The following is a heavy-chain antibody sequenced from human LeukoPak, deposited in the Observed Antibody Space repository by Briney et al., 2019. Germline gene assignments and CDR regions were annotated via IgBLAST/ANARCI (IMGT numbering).Heavy chain of an antibody. CDR1: GFTFSSYA. V-gene: IGHV3-23*01. Sequence: PGGSLRLSCAASGFTFSSYAMSWVRQAPGKGLEWVSAISGSGGSTYYADSVKGRFTISRDNSKNTLYLQMNSLRAKDTAVYYCAKDSGTMVRGVISWFDPWGQGTLVTVSS. D-gene: IGHD3-10*01. CDR3: AKDSGTMVRGVISWFDP. CDR2: ISGSGGST. J-gene: IGHJ5*02.